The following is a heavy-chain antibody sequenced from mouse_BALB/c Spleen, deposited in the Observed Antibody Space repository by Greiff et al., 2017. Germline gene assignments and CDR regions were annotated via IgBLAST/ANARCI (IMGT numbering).Heavy chain of an antibody. CDR1: GYSITSGYY. CDR3: ARVDGNYYFDY. CDR2: ISYDGSN. V-gene: IGHV3-6*02. Sequence: EVQLQESGPGLVKPSQSLSLTCSVTGYSITSGYYWNWIRQFPGNKLEWMGYISYDGSNNYNPSLKNRISITRDTSKNQFFLKLNSVTTEDTATYYCARVDGNYYFDYWGQGTTLTVSS. D-gene: IGHD2-1*01. J-gene: IGHJ2*01.